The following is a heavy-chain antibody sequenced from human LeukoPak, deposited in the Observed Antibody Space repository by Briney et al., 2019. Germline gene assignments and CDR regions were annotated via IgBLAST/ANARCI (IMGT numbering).Heavy chain of an antibody. CDR2: ISGSGGST. Sequence: GGSLRLSCAASGFTFSSYAMSWVRQAPGKGLEWVSAISGSGGSTYYADSVKGRFTISRDNSKNTLYLQMNSLRAEDAAVYYCAKDKRAMVYNFDYWGQGTPVTVSS. V-gene: IGHV3-23*01. J-gene: IGHJ4*02. CDR1: GFTFSSYA. CDR3: AKDKRAMVYNFDY. D-gene: IGHD5-18*01.